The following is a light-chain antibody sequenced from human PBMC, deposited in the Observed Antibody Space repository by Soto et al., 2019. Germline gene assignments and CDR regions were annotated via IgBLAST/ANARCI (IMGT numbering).Light chain of an antibody. CDR1: QFVSTN. CDR3: QQYGSSPRLT. Sequence: ELVMTQSPATLSVSPGERATLSCRASQFVSTNLAWYQQRPGQAPRLLIYGASTRAIGVPARFSGSGSGTEFTLTISRLEPEDFAVYYCQQYGSSPRLTFGGGTKVDIK. J-gene: IGKJ4*01. V-gene: IGKV3-15*01. CDR2: GAS.